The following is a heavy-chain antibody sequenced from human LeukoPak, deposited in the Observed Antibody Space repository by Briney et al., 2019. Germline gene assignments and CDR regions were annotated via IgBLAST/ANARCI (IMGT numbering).Heavy chain of an antibody. Sequence: ASVKVSCKASGYTFTGYYMHWVRQAPGQGLEWMGWINPNSGGTNYAQKFQGRVTMTRDTSISTAYMELSRLRSDDTAVYYCARQIGICDFWSGAYFDYWGQGTLVTVSS. CDR3: ARQIGICDFWSGAYFDY. CDR1: GYTFTGYY. V-gene: IGHV1-2*02. D-gene: IGHD3-3*01. CDR2: INPNSGGT. J-gene: IGHJ4*02.